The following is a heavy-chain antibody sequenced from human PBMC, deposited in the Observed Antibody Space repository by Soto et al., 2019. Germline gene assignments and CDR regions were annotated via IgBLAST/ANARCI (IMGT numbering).Heavy chain of an antibody. V-gene: IGHV4-59*01. CDR3: AGGGITQLRYFDY. CDR1: GGSISSYY. J-gene: IGHJ4*02. CDR2: IYYSGST. Sequence: QVQLQESGPGLVKPSETLSLTCTVSGGSISSYYWSWIRQPPGKGLEWIGYIYYSGSTNYNPSLKSRVNISVDTSKNQFSLKLSSVTAADTAVYYCAGGGITQLRYFDYWGQGTLVTVSS. D-gene: IGHD3-3*01.